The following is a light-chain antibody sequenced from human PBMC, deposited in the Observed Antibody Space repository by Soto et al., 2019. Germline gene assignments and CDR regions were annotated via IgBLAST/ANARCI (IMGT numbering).Light chain of an antibody. J-gene: IGLJ3*02. CDR1: SGHNSYA. CDR2: LNCDGSH. V-gene: IGLV4-69*01. CDR3: QTWSTDIRV. Sequence: QAVVTQPPSASASLGASVKLTCTLSSGHNSYAIAWHQQQPEKGPRYLMKLNCDGSHSKGDGIPDRFSGSSSGAERYLTISSLQSEDEADYYCQTWSTDIRVFGGGTKLTVL.